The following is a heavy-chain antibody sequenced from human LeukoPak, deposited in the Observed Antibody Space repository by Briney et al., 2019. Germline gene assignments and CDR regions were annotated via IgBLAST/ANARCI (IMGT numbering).Heavy chain of an antibody. V-gene: IGHV1-46*03. Sequence: ASVKVSCKASGYTFTSYYMHWVRQAPGQGLEWMGIINPSGGSTSYAQKFQGRVTMARDTSTSTVYMELSSLRSEDTDVYYCARGPRVTIFGVILDLKNNWFDPWGQGTLVTVSS. CDR1: GYTFTSYY. J-gene: IGHJ5*02. D-gene: IGHD3-3*01. CDR2: INPSGGST. CDR3: ARGPRVTIFGVILDLKNNWFDP.